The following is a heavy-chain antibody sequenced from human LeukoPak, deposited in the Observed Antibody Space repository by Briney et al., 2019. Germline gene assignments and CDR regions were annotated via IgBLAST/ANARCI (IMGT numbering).Heavy chain of an antibody. D-gene: IGHD4-17*01. CDR1: GFTFGSYS. CDR2: IWYDGSNK. J-gene: IGHJ2*01. Sequence: GGSLRLSCAASGFTFGSYSMTWVRQAPGKGLEWVAVIWYDGSNKYYADSVKGRFTISRDNSKNTLYLQMNSLRAEDTAVYYCAREPNYGDYGASNWYFDLWGRGTLVTVSS. CDR3: AREPNYGDYGASNWYFDL. V-gene: IGHV3-33*08.